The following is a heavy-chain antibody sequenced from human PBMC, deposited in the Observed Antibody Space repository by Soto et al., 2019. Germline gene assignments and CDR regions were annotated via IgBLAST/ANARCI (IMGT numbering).Heavy chain of an antibody. CDR1: GGSISSYY. J-gene: IGHJ5*02. Sequence: PSETLSLTCTVSGGSISSYYWSWIRQPPGKGLEWIGYIYYSGSTNYNPSLKSRVTISVDTSKNQFSLKLSSVTAADTAVYYCARALTVPAAMLCWFDPWGQGTLVTVSS. CDR3: ARALTVPAAMLCWFDP. CDR2: IYYSGST. D-gene: IGHD2-2*01. V-gene: IGHV4-59*01.